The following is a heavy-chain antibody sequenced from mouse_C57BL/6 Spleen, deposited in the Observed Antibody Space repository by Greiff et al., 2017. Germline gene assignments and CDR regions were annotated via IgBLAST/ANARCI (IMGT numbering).Heavy chain of an antibody. J-gene: IGHJ4*01. CDR2: IDPSDSYT. Sequence: QVQLQQPGAELVMPGASVKLSCKASGYTFTSYWMHWVKQRPGQGLEWIGEIDPSDSYTNYNQKFKGKSTLTVDKSSSTAYMQLSSLTSEYSAVYYCASSGSSLDYAMDYSGQGTSVTVSS. D-gene: IGHD1-1*01. V-gene: IGHV1-69*01. CDR1: GYTFTSYW. CDR3: ASSGSSLDYAMDY.